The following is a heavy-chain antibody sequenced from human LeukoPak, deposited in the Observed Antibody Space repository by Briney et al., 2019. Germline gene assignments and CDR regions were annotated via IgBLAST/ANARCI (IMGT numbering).Heavy chain of an antibody. CDR2: INHSGST. D-gene: IGHD6-13*01. CDR3: ARVLAAAGTSYYFDY. J-gene: IGHJ4*02. V-gene: IGHV4-34*01. Sequence: SETLSLTCAVYGGSFSGYYWSWIRQPPGKGLEWIGEINHSGSTNYNLSLKSRVTISVDTSKNQFSLKLSSVTAADTAVYYCARVLAAAGTSYYFDYWGQGTLVTVSS. CDR1: GGSFSGYY.